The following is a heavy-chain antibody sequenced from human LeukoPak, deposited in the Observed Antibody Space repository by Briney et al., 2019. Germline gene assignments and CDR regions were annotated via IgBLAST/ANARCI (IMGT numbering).Heavy chain of an antibody. Sequence: GGSLRLSCTASGFSFSGHWMHWARQLPGKGLVWVSRISPTGSTTSYADSVKGRFTVPRDNAKNTLYLQVNYLRAEDTAVYYCARGPNSNWSGLDFWGQGTLLTVSS. J-gene: IGHJ4*02. V-gene: IGHV3-74*01. CDR1: GFSFSGHW. CDR3: ARGPNSNWSGLDF. CDR2: ISPTGSTT. D-gene: IGHD6-6*01.